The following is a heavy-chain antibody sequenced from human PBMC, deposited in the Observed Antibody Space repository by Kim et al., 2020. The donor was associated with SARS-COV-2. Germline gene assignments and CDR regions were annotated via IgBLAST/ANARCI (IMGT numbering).Heavy chain of an antibody. J-gene: IGHJ5*02. D-gene: IGHD3-10*01. Sequence: GGSLRLSCAASGFTFSSYDMHWVRQATGKGLEWVSAIGTAGDTYYPGSVKGRFTISRENAKNSLYLQMNSLRAGDTAVYYCARGDNLWFGELSFAFDPWGQGTLVTVSS. CDR1: GFTFSSYD. CDR2: IGTAGDT. CDR3: ARGDNLWFGELSFAFDP. V-gene: IGHV3-13*01.